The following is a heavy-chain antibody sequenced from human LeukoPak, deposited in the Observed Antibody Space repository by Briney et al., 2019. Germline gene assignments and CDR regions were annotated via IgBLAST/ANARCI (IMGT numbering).Heavy chain of an antibody. CDR1: GGSFSSGGYS. Sequence: SQTLSLTCVVSGGSFSSGGYSWSWIRQPPGKGLEWIGYIYHSGSTYYNPSLKSRVTISLDKSKNQFSLRLTSVTAADTAVYYCAGERNGMDVWGQGTTVTVSS. CDR3: AGERNGMDV. CDR2: IYHSGST. J-gene: IGHJ6*02. V-gene: IGHV4-30-2*01.